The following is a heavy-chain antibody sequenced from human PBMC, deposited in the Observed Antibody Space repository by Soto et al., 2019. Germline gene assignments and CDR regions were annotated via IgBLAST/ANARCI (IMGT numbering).Heavy chain of an antibody. CDR1: SGSISSSNW. V-gene: IGHV4-4*02. CDR3: ARIKGYLGYCSGGSCYSFDY. CDR2: IYHSGST. J-gene: IGHJ4*02. D-gene: IGHD2-15*01. Sequence: QVQLQESGPGLVKPSGTLSLTCAVSSGSISSSNWWSWVRQPPGKGLEWIGEIYHSGSTNYNPSLKIRVTISVDKSKNQFSLKLSSVTAADTAVYYCARIKGYLGYCSGGSCYSFDYWGQGTLVTVSS.